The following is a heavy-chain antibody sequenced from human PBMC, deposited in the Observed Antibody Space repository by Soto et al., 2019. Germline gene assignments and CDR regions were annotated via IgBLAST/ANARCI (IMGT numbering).Heavy chain of an antibody. CDR3: ARDDRGSFDI. D-gene: IGHD6-25*01. CDR1: GFTFSSYS. V-gene: IGHV3-21*01. J-gene: IGHJ3*02. CDR2: ISSSSSYI. Sequence: EVQLVESGGGLVKPGWSLRLSCAASGFTFSSYSMNWVRQAPGKGLEWVSSISSSSSYIYYADSVKGRFTISRDNAKNSLYLQMNSLRAEDTAVYYCARDDRGSFDIWGQGTMVTVSS.